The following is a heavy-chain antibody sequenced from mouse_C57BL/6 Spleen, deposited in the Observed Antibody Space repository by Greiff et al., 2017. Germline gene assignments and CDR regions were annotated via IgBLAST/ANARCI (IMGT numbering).Heavy chain of an antibody. CDR2: ISSGGDYI. D-gene: IGHD1-1*01. Sequence: EVKLVESGEGLVKPGGSLKLSCAASGFTFSSYAMSWVRQTPEKRLEWVAYISSGGDYIYYADTVKGRFTISRDNARNTLYLQMSSLKSEDTAMYYCTRVGSSGAMDYWGQGTSVTVSS. V-gene: IGHV5-9-1*02. J-gene: IGHJ4*01. CDR3: TRVGSSGAMDY. CDR1: GFTFSSYA.